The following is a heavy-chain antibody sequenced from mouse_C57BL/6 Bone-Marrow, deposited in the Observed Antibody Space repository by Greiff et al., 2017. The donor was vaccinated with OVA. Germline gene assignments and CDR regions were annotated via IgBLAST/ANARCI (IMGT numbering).Heavy chain of an antibody. CDR2: IDPEDGDT. V-gene: IGHV14-1*01. Sequence: EVKLVESGAELVRPGASVKLSCTASGFNIKDYYMHWVKQRPEQGLEWIGRIDPEDGDTEYAPKFQGKATMTADTSSNTAYLQLSSLTSEDTAVYYCTTYYYGYEEVYFDYWGQGTTLTVSS. CDR1: GFNIKDYY. D-gene: IGHD2-2*01. J-gene: IGHJ2*01. CDR3: TTYYYGYEEVYFDY.